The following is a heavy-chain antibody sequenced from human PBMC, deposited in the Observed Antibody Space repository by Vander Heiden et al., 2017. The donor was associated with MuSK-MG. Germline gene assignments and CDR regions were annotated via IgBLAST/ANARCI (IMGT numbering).Heavy chain of an antibody. D-gene: IGHD6-13*01. Sequence: QVQLQQWGAGLLKPSETLSLTCAIYGGSFSGYYWSWIRQPPGKGLEWIGEINHSGSTNYNPSLKRRVSISVDTSKNQFSLKLISVTAADTPVYYCARGATRSFGQQLDRYYFDYWGHGTLVTVSS. CDR2: INHSGST. V-gene: IGHV4-34*01. J-gene: IGHJ4*01. CDR3: ARGATRSFGQQLDRYYFDY. CDR1: GGSFSGYY.